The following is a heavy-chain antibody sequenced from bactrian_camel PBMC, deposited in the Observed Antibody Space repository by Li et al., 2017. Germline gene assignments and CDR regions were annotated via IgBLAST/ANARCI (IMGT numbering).Heavy chain of an antibody. D-gene: IGHD6*01. CDR3: AVDCGRSYGGGWYVRV. CDR1: EFSGRGS. Sequence: DVQLVESGGDLVQAGTSLRLSCTYSEFSGRGSMAWFKGREGVAAIRTGGETTYYSDSAKGRFTISQDNAKNTVYLQMNDLIPEDSDVYYCAVDCGRSYGGGWYVRVWGQ. CDR2: IRTGGETT. V-gene: IGHV3S40*01. J-gene: IGHJ4*01.